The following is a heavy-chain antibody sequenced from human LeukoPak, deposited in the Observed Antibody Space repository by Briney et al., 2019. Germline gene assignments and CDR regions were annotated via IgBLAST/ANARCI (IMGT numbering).Heavy chain of an antibody. CDR1: GFTFSSYS. J-gene: IGHJ6*03. CDR3: ARRIVVVPAAIGDYYHYYYMDV. D-gene: IGHD2-2*02. Sequence: GGSLRLCCAASGFTFSSYSMNWVRQAPGKGLEWVSSISSSSGYIYYADSVKGRFTISRDNAKNSLYLQMNSLRAEDTAVYYCARRIVVVPAAIGDYYHYYYMDVWGKGTTVTVSS. V-gene: IGHV3-21*01. CDR2: ISSSSGYI.